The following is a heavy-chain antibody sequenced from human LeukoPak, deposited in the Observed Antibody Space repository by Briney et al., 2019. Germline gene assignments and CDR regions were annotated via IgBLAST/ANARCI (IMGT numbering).Heavy chain of an antibody. CDR3: ARADRYYDILTGYPQYYFDF. D-gene: IGHD3-9*01. V-gene: IGHV4-30-2*01. Sequence: SETLSLTCTVSGGSIRSGDSSWSWIRQPPGKGLEWLGYIYHSGSTYYNPALKSRVTISVDRSKNQFSLKLSSVTAADTAVYYCARADRYYDILTGYPQYYFDFWGQGTLVTVSS. J-gene: IGHJ4*02. CDR1: GGSIRSGDSS. CDR2: IYHSGST.